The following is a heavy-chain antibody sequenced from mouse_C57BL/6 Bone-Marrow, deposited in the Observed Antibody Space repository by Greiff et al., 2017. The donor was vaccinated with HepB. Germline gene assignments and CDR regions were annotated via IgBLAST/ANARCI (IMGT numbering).Heavy chain of an antibody. J-gene: IGHJ2*01. CDR2: IYPGGGYT. V-gene: IGHV1-63*01. CDR3: ARCYGLCFDY. D-gene: IGHD1-1*01. Sequence: QVQLQQSGAELVRPGTSVKMSCKASGYTFTNYWIGWAKQRPGHGLEWIGDIYPGGGYTNYNEKFKGKATLTADKSSSTAYMQFSSLTSEDSAIYYCARCYGLCFDYWGQGTTLTVSS. CDR1: GYTFTNYW.